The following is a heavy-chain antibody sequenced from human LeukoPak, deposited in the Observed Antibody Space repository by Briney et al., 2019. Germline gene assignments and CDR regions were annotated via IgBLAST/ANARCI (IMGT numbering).Heavy chain of an antibody. CDR3: TTDPVIFYSSSWYGY. CDR1: GFTFSNAW. J-gene: IGHJ4*02. V-gene: IGHV3-15*01. Sequence: GGSLRLSCAASGFTFSNAWMSWVRQAPGKGLEWVGRIKSKTDGGTTDYAAPVKGRFTISRDDSKNTLYLQMNSLKTEDTAVYYCTTDPVIFYSSSWYGYWGQGTLVTVSS. D-gene: IGHD6-13*01. CDR2: IKSKTDGGTT.